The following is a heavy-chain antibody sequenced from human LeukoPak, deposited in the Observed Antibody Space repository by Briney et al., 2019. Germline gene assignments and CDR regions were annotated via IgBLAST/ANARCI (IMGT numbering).Heavy chain of an antibody. CDR3: AREVIATAGYDY. Sequence: SETLSLTCTVSGGSISNYYWSWIRQPPGKGLEWIGYIFYSGSTNYNPSLKSRVTISGDTSNNQFSLRLSSVTAADTAVYYCAREVIATAGYDYWGQGTLVTVSS. V-gene: IGHV4-59*01. CDR2: IFYSGST. J-gene: IGHJ4*02. CDR1: GGSISNYY. D-gene: IGHD6-13*01.